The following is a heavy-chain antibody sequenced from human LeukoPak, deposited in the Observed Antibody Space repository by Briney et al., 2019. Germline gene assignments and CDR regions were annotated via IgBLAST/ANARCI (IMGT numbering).Heavy chain of an antibody. CDR2: ISPNSGGT. CDR1: GYTFTGYY. V-gene: IGHV1-2*02. J-gene: IGHJ3*02. D-gene: IGHD3-9*01. Sequence: ASVKVSCKASGYTFTGYYMHWVRQAPGQGLEWMGWISPNSGGTNYAQKFQGRVTMTRDTSISTAYMELSRLRSDDTAVYYCARASHYDILTGYYCAGAFDIWGQGTMVTVSS. CDR3: ARASHYDILTGYYCAGAFDI.